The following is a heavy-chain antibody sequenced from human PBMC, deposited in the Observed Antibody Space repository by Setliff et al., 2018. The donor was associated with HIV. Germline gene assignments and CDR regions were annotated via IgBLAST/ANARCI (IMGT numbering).Heavy chain of an antibody. CDR2: MYHTGST. CDR1: GYSISSGCY. D-gene: IGHD5-12*01. J-gene: IGHJ4*02. V-gene: IGHV4-38-2*01. Sequence: PSETLSLTCAVSGYSISSGCYWGWIRQPPGKGLEWIGSMYHTGSTYYSPSLNSRFTISVDTSKNQFSLKLRSVTAADTALYYCARQPLYNDYDWRSYYFDYWGQGSLVTVSS. CDR3: ARQPLYNDYDWRSYYFDY.